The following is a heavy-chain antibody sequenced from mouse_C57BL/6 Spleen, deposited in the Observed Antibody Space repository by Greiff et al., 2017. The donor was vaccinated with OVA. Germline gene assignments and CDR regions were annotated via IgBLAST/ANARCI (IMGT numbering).Heavy chain of an antibody. CDR3: ARAYYSNYEGAMDY. CDR1: GYSFTGYY. J-gene: IGHJ4*01. D-gene: IGHD2-5*01. Sequence: EVQLQESGPELVKPGASVKISCKASGYSFTGYYMNWVKQSPEKSLEWIGEINPSTGGTTYNQKFKAKATLTVDKSSSTAYMQLKSLTSEDSAVYYCARAYYSNYEGAMDYWGQGTSVTVSS. CDR2: INPSTGGT. V-gene: IGHV1-42*01.